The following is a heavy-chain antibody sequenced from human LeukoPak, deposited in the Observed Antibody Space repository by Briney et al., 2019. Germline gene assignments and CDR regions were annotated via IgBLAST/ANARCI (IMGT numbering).Heavy chain of an antibody. CDR3: ARGHLLNYYDSSGYDY. D-gene: IGHD3-22*01. J-gene: IGHJ4*02. Sequence: GESLKISCKGSGYSFTSYWIGWVRQLPGKGLEWMGIIYPDDSDTRYSPSFQGQVTISADKSISPAYLQWSSLKASDTAMYYCARGHLLNYYDSSGYDYWGQGTLVTVSS. CDR2: IYPDDSDT. V-gene: IGHV5-51*01. CDR1: GYSFTSYW.